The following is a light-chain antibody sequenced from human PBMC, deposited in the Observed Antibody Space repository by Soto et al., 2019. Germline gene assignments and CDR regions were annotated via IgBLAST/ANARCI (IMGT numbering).Light chain of an antibody. CDR1: QTINSW. Sequence: DIQMTQSPSTLYASVGDRVTITGRASQTINSWLAWYQQKPGKAPELLIFDASNLKSGVSSRFSGSGSGTEFTLTISRLQPDDVATYYCLQYSSHSWTFGQGTKVDIK. J-gene: IGKJ1*01. CDR2: DAS. CDR3: LQYSSHSWT. V-gene: IGKV1-5*01.